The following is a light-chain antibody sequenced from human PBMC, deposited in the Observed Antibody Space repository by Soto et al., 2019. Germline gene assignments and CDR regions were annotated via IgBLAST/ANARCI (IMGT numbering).Light chain of an antibody. CDR1: SSNIGSNT. CDR2: SNN. V-gene: IGLV1-44*01. CDR3: AAWDDSLNDYV. J-gene: IGLJ1*01. Sequence: QSVLTQPPAASGTPGQTVTISCSGSSSNIGSNTVNWYQHLPGTAPKLLMYSNNQRPSGVPDRFSGSKSGTSASLAISGLQSEDEADYYCAAWDDSLNDYVFGTGTKLTVL.